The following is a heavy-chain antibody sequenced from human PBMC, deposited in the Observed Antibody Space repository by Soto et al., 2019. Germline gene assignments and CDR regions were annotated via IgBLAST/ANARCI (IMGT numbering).Heavy chain of an antibody. CDR1: GYTFTSYG. CDR3: ARHNSQWPNWFDP. Sequence: GASVKVSCKASGYTFTSYGISWVRQAPGQGLEWMGWISAYNGNTNYAQKLQGRVTMTTDTSTNTAYMDLRSLRSDDTAVYYCARHNSQWPNWFDPWGQGTPVTVSS. J-gene: IGHJ5*02. V-gene: IGHV1-18*01. CDR2: ISAYNGNT. D-gene: IGHD1-1*01.